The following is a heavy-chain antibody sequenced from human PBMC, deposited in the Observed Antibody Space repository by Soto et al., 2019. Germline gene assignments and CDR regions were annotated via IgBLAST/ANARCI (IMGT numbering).Heavy chain of an antibody. Sequence: QVQLVQSRAEVKKPGASVKVSCKTSGYTFNNYGISWLRQAPGQGLEWVGWISAYNGNTNYAPKIEVSVTLTSVTSTGTAYLELIRLRSDATAVYYCVRDRTLFRVVLVWLFDYWGQGPLVFVSS. CDR3: VRDRTLFRVVLVWLFDY. D-gene: IGHD3-10*01. CDR1: GYTFNNYG. CDR2: ISAYNGNT. J-gene: IGHJ4*02. V-gene: IGHV1-18*04.